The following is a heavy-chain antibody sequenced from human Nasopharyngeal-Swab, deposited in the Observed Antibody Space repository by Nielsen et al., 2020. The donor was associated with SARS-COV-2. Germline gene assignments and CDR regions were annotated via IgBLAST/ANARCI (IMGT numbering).Heavy chain of an antibody. CDR3: ARHRGIYYYYYGMDV. CDR2: IYYSGST. J-gene: IGHJ6*02. Sequence: SETLYLTCTVSGGSISSSSYYWGWIRQPPGKGPEWIGSIYYSGSTYYNPSLKSRVTISVDTSKNQFSLKLSSVTAADTAVYYCARHRGIYYYYYGMDVWGQGTTGTVSS. D-gene: IGHD3-10*01. CDR1: GGSISSSSYY. V-gene: IGHV4-39*01.